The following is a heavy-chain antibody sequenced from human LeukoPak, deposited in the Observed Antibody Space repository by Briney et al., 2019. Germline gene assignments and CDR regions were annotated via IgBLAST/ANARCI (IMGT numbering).Heavy chain of an antibody. CDR2: IWSDGTNQ. CDR3: AKDAQRGFDYSNSLES. V-gene: IGHV3-33*06. J-gene: IGHJ5*01. Sequence: PWRSLRLSCAAAGFTFSHYGMHWVRQAPGKGLEWVAVIWSDGTNQYYADSVKGRFTISRDDSGNTVYLQMNSLRPEDTGVYYCAKDAQRGFDYSNSLESWGQGTPVTVST. D-gene: IGHD4-11*01. CDR1: GFTFSHYG.